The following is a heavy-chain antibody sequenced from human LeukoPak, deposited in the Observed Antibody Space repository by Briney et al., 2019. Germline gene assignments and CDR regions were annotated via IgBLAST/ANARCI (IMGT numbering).Heavy chain of an antibody. V-gene: IGHV1-2*02. J-gene: IGHJ4*02. CDR1: GYTFTGYY. Sequence: ASVKVSCKASGYTFTGYYMHWVRPAPGQGLEWMGWINPNSGGTNYAQKFQGRVTMTRDTSISTAYMELSRLRSDDTAVYYCARMEVAGTSYWGQGTLVTVSS. D-gene: IGHD6-19*01. CDR2: INPNSGGT. CDR3: ARMEVAGTSY.